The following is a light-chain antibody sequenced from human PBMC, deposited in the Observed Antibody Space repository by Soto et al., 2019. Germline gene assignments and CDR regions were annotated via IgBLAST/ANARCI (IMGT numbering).Light chain of an antibody. Sequence: QAVVTQSSSASASLGSSVKLTCTLSSGHSRYIIAWHQQQPGKAPRYLMKFEGSGSYNKGSGVPDRFSGSSSGADRYLTISNLQSEDEADYYCETWDSNTRVFGTGTKLTVL. J-gene: IGLJ1*01. V-gene: IGLV4-60*03. CDR2: FEGSGSY. CDR1: SGHSRYI. CDR3: ETWDSNTRV.